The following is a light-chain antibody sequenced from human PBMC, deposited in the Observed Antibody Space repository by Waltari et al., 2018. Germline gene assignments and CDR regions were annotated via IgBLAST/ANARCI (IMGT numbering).Light chain of an antibody. V-gene: IGLV7-46*01. CDR2: DTS. Sequence: QAVVTQEPSLTVSPGGTVTLTCGSSTGAVPSGHSPYWFQQKPGQAPTMLIYDTSNRHSRTPVRFSGSLLGGKAALTLSGAQPEDEADYYCLLSYNSVRVFGGGTKLTFL. CDR3: LLSYNSVRV. CDR1: TGAVPSGHS. J-gene: IGLJ3*02.